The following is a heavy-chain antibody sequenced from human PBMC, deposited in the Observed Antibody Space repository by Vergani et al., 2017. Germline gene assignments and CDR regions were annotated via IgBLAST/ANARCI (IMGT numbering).Heavy chain of an antibody. V-gene: IGHV4-61*10. D-gene: IGHD1-14*01. Sequence: QVQLQESGPGLVKPSETLSLTCTVSGGSVSSGSYYWSWIRQPAGKGLEWIGYIYYSGSNNYNPSLKSRVTISVDTSKNQFSLKLSSVTAADTAVYYCAREGRNNYYDXMDVWGKGTTVTVSS. CDR2: IYYSGSN. CDR3: AREGRNNYYDXMDV. J-gene: IGHJ6*03. CDR1: GGSVSSGSYY.